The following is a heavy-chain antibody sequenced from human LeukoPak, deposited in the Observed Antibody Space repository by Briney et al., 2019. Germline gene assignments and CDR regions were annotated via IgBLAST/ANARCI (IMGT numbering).Heavy chain of an antibody. D-gene: IGHD2-21*01. CDR1: GFTFSDYY. Sequence: PGGSLRLSCAASGFTFSDYYMSWIRQAPGKGLELVSYISSSGSTIYYADSVKGRFTISRDNSKNSLYLQMNSLRAEDTAVYYCARVTGSPYSFYYYYYMDVWGKGTTVTVSS. J-gene: IGHJ6*03. CDR3: ARVTGSPYSFYYYYYMDV. CDR2: ISSSGSTI. V-gene: IGHV3-11*04.